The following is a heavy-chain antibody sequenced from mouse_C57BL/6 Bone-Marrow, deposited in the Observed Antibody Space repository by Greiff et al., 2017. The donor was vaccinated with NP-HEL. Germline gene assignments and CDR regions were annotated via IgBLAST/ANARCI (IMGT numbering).Heavy chain of an antibody. CDR3: ATYDYDGNYAMDY. Sequence: QVQLQQSGSELVKPGASVKLSCKASGYTFTSYDINWVKQRPGQGLEWIGWIYPRDGSTKYNEKFKGKATLTVDTSSSTAYMELHSLTSEDSSVYFCATYDYDGNYAMDYWGQGTSVTVSS. J-gene: IGHJ4*01. V-gene: IGHV1-85*01. CDR2: IYPRDGST. CDR1: GYTFTSYD. D-gene: IGHD2-4*01.